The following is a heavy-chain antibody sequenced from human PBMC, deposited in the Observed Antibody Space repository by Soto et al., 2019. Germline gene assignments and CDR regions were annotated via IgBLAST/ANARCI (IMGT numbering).Heavy chain of an antibody. CDR1: GFTFSSHA. J-gene: IGHJ4*02. Sequence: VVSLRLSCAASGFTFSSHAMHWVRQAPGKGLEGVAVISYDGSNKYYADSVEGRFTISRDNSKNTLYLQMNTLRAEDTAVYYCARVPGAWLSGYFDCWGKGTLVVVCS. CDR2: ISYDGSNK. V-gene: IGHV3-30-3*01. D-gene: IGHD3-22*01. CDR3: ARVPGAWLSGYFDC.